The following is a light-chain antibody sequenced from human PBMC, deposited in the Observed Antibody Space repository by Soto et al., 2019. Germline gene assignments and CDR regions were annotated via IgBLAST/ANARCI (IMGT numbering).Light chain of an antibody. J-gene: IGKJ4*01. CDR3: QQTYRTPLT. V-gene: IGKV1-17*03. Sequence: DIHMTQSPSAMSATLGDRVTVTFRASQDIGNYLVWFQQKPGKVPKRLIYAASSLQGGVPSRFSGSGSGTEFTLTISSLQPEDFATYSCQQTYRTPLTFGGGTKVDIK. CDR1: QDIGNY. CDR2: AAS.